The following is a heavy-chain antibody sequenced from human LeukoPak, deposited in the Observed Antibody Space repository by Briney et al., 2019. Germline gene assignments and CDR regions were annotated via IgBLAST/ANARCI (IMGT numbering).Heavy chain of an antibody. D-gene: IGHD1-26*01. V-gene: IGHV4-4*02. CDR2: IHHGGST. CDR3: ARSRDTTNYYGMDV. J-gene: IGHJ6*02. CDR1: ADSFSSSKW. Sequence: PSETLSLTCAVSADSFSSSKWWSWVRQAPGKGLEWIGEIHHGGSTNYNPSLKSRVTISIDKSKNQFSLKMSSVTAADTAVYYCARSRDTTNYYGMDVWGQGTTVTVSS.